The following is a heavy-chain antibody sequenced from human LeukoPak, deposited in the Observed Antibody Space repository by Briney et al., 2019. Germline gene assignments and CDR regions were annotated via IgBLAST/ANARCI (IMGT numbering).Heavy chain of an antibody. CDR3: AKNRGYCSGGTCYGDY. J-gene: IGHJ4*02. CDR2: ISGNDDST. D-gene: IGHD2-15*01. CDR1: GFAFSNYA. V-gene: IGHV3-23*01. Sequence: PGGSLRLSCAASGFAFSNYAMSWVRQAPGKGLEWVSSISGNDDSTYYADSVEGRFTISRDNSKNTLYLQMNTLRAEDTAVYYCAKNRGYCSGGTCYGDYWGQGTLVTVSS.